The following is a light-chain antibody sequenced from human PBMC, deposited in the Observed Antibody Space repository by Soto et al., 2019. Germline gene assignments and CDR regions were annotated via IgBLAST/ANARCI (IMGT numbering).Light chain of an antibody. J-gene: IGKJ4*02. CDR3: MQAIQTPLT. CDR2: LGS. V-gene: IGKV2-28*01. Sequence: DLVMTQSPLSLPVTPGEPASISCRSSQSLLHSNGYNYLDWYLQKPGQSPQLLIYLGSNRASGVPYRFSGSGSCTDFTLKISRVEAEDFCVYYCMQAIQTPLTFGGGTKVEIK. CDR1: QSLLHSNGYNY.